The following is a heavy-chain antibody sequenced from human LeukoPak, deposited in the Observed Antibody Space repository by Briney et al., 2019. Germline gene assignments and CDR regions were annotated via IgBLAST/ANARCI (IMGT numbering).Heavy chain of an antibody. CDR1: GGTFSSYA. J-gene: IGHJ4*02. Sequence: ASVKVSCKASGGTFSSYAISRVRQAPGQGLEWMGGIIPIFGTANYAQKFQGRVTITADESTSTAYMELSSLRSEDTAVYYCAREGTLESGYFDYWGQGTLVTVSS. D-gene: IGHD3-3*01. CDR2: IIPIFGTA. V-gene: IGHV1-69*13. CDR3: AREGTLESGYFDY.